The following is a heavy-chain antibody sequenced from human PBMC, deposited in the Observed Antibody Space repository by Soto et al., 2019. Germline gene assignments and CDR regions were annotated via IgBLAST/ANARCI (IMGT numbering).Heavy chain of an antibody. J-gene: IGHJ5*02. CDR1: GFTFSSYS. D-gene: IGHD6-13*01. Sequence: EVQLVESGGGLVQPGGSLRLSCAASGFTFSSYSMNWVRQAPGKGLEWVSYISSSSSTIYYADSVKGRFTISRDNAKNQLYLQMTRLRAEDTAVYYCARHPERIAEIGWFDPWGQGTVVTVSS. CDR2: ISSSSSTI. V-gene: IGHV3-48*01. CDR3: ARHPERIAEIGWFDP.